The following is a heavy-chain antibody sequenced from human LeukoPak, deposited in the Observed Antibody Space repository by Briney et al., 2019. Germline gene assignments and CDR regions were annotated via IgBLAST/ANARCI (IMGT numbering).Heavy chain of an antibody. J-gene: IGHJ3*02. Sequence: SETLSLTCAVYGGSFSGYYWSWIRQPPGKGLEWIGEISHSGSTNYNPSLKSRVTISVDTSKNQFSLKLSSVTAADTAVYYCATPLRGTPNAFDIWGQGTMATVSS. CDR2: ISHSGST. CDR1: GGSFSGYY. V-gene: IGHV4-34*01. D-gene: IGHD2-15*01. CDR3: ATPLRGTPNAFDI.